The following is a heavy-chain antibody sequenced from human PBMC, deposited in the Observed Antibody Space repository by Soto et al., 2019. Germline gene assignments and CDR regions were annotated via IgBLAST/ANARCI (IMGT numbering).Heavy chain of an antibody. J-gene: IGHJ5*02. CDR3: AREVNGGYDFWWFDP. V-gene: IGHV4-59*01. Sequence: PSETLSLTCTVSGGSISSYYWSWIRQPPGKGLEWIGYIYYSGSTNYNPSLKSRVTISVDTSKNQFSLKLSSVTAADTAVYYCAREVNGGYDFWWFDPWGQGTLVTVSS. CDR2: IYYSGST. D-gene: IGHD3-3*01. CDR1: GGSISSYY.